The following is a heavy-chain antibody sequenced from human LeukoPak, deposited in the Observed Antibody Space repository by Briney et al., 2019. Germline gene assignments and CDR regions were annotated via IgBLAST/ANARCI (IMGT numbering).Heavy chain of an antibody. CDR2: IYTSGGT. V-gene: IGHV4-4*07. CDR3: ARAPSYNSARLDV. J-gene: IGHJ6*02. CDR1: GGSISSYY. D-gene: IGHD1-1*01. Sequence: SETLSFTCTVSGGSISSYYWTWVRQPAGKGLEWIGRIYTSGGTNYNPSLKSRVTMSVDTSENRFSLKLTSVTAADTAVYYCARAPSYNSARLDVWGQGTTVTVSS.